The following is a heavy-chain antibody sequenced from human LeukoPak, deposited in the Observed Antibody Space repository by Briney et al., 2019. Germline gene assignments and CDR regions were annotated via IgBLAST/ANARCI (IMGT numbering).Heavy chain of an antibody. CDR2: IYPSDSDT. J-gene: IGHJ4*02. CDR1: GYSFSNNW. D-gene: IGHD2-15*01. V-gene: IGHV5-51*03. CDR3: ARGYCSTNRCYEFDY. Sequence: GESLKSSCKGSGYSFSNNWIAWVRQMPGKGLEWMGVIYPSDSDTRYSPSFRGQVSISADKSVNTAFLQWSGLKASDTATYYCARGYCSTNRCYEFDYSGQGTLVTVSS.